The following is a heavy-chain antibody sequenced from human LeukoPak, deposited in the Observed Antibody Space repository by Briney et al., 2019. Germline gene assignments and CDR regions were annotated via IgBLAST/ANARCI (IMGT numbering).Heavy chain of an antibody. CDR3: ARAHQYYDFWSGGFDY. Sequence: GGSLRLSCAASGFTFSSYAMHWVRQAPGKGLEWVAVISYDGSNKYYADSVKGRFTISRDNSKNTLYLQMNSLRAEDTAVYYCARAHQYYDFWSGGFDYWGQGTLVTVSS. V-gene: IGHV3-30-3*01. J-gene: IGHJ4*02. D-gene: IGHD3-3*01. CDR2: ISYDGSNK. CDR1: GFTFSSYA.